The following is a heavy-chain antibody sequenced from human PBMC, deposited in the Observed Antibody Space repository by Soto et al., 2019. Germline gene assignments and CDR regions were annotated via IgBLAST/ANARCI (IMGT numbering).Heavy chain of an antibody. CDR2: INPNSGGT. CDR3: ARGGGIAARPMGFDP. J-gene: IGHJ5*02. D-gene: IGHD6-6*01. Sequence: GSVKVSCKASGYPFPRYYMHWVRQAPGQGLEWMGWINPNSGGTNYAQKFQGWVTMTRDTSISTAYMELSRLRSDDTAVYYCARGGGIAARPMGFDPWGQGTLVTVSS. V-gene: IGHV1-2*04. CDR1: GYPFPRYY.